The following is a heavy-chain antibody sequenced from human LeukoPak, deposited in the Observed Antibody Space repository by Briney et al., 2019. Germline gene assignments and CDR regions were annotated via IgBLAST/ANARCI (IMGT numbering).Heavy chain of an antibody. D-gene: IGHD3-22*01. CDR1: GYTFTSYG. J-gene: IGHJ6*03. V-gene: IGHV1-46*01. CDR3: ARGDHYYDSSYYMDV. CDR2: INPSGGST. Sequence: ASVKVSCKASGYTFTSYGISWVRQAPGQGLEWMGIINPSGGSTSYAQKFQGRVTMTRDTSTSTVYMELSSLRSEDTAAYYCARGDHYYDSSYYMDVWGKGTTVTVSS.